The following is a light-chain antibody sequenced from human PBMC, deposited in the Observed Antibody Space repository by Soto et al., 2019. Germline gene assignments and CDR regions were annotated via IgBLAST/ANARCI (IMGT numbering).Light chain of an antibody. J-gene: IGLJ2*01. Sequence: QSALAQPATVSGSPGQSITISCTGTSSDVGGYNYVSWYQQHPGKAPKLMIYDVSNRPSGVSNRFSGSKSGNTASLTISGVQAEDGADYYFNSNTSTQPYLVFGGGTKVTVL. CDR2: DVS. V-gene: IGLV2-14*01. CDR3: NSNTSTQPYLV. CDR1: SSDVGGYNY.